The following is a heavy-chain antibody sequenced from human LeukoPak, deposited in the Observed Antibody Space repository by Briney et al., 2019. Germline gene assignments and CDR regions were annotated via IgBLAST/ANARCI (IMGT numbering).Heavy chain of an antibody. J-gene: IGHJ4*02. CDR2: ISGSGGST. V-gene: IGHV3-23*01. CDR1: GFTFSSYA. CDR3: AGRSGSFDC. Sequence: GGSLRLSCAASGFTFSSYAMSWVRQAPGKGLEWVSAISGSGGSTYYADSVKGRFTISRDNAKNSLYLQMNSLRAEDTAVYYCAGRSGSFDCWGQGTLVTVSA. D-gene: IGHD3-10*01.